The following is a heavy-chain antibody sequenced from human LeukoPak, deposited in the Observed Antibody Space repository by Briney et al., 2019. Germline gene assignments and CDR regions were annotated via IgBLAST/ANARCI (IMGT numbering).Heavy chain of an antibody. Sequence: ASVKVSCKASGYTFTRYYMHWVRQAPGQGLEWMGWINPNSGGTNYAQKFQGRVTMTRDTSISTAYMELSRLRSDDTAVYYCARVATAAAAGTKINYFDYWGQGTLVTVSS. CDR1: GYTFTRYY. D-gene: IGHD6-13*01. CDR2: INPNSGGT. J-gene: IGHJ4*02. V-gene: IGHV1-2*02. CDR3: ARVATAAAAGTKINYFDY.